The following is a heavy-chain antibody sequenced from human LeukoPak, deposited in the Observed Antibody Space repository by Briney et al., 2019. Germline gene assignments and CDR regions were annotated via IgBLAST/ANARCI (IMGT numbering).Heavy chain of an antibody. CDR1: GGSISGTNW. Sequence: SETLSLTCGVSGGSISGTNWWSWVRRPPGQGLELIGEISLAGQTNYNPSLNGRVTMSLDKSSNQLSLHLTSVTAADTATYFCSRESGPFCPFGYWGQGTLVIVSS. D-gene: IGHD1-26*01. CDR3: SRESGPFCPFGY. CDR2: ISLAGQT. V-gene: IGHV4/OR15-8*02. J-gene: IGHJ4*02.